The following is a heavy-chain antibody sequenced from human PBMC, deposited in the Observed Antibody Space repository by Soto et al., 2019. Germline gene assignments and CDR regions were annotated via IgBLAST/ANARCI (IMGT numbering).Heavy chain of an antibody. J-gene: IGHJ6*02. Sequence: PGGSLRLSCAASGFTFSSYSMNWVRQAPGKGLEWVSSISSSSSYIYYADSVKGRFTISRDNAKNSLYLQMNSLRAEDTAVYYCARDRVVVVPAAYYYYYGMDVWGQGTTVTVSS. CDR1: GFTFSSYS. D-gene: IGHD2-2*01. CDR2: ISSSSSYI. CDR3: ARDRVVVVPAAYYYYYGMDV. V-gene: IGHV3-21*01.